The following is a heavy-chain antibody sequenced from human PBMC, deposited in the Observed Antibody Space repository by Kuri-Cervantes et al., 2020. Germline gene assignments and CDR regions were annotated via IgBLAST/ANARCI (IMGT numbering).Heavy chain of an antibody. D-gene: IGHD3-10*01. CDR3: AKDLITMVRGALYGMDV. V-gene: IGHV3-21*01. CDR1: GFTFNTYS. CDR2: IDSTSTYK. J-gene: IGHJ6*02. Sequence: GESLKISCAASGFTFNTYSMNWVRQAPGKGLEWVSSIDSTSTYKYYTDSVKGRFTISRDNAKNTLYLQMNSLRAEDTAVYYCAKDLITMVRGALYGMDVWGQGTTVTVSS.